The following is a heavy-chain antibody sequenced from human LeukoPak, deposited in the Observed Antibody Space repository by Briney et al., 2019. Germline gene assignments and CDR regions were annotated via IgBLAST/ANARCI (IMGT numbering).Heavy chain of an antibody. D-gene: IGHD3-10*01. J-gene: IGHJ5*02. CDR3: AKYSCADGSGSCVKNWFDP. Sequence: PGRSLRLSCAASGFTFSSYAMHWVRQAPGKGLEWVSAISGSGGSTYYADSVKGRFTISRDNSKNTLYLQMNSLRAEDTAVYYCAKYSCADGSGSCVKNWFDPWGQGTLVTVSS. V-gene: IGHV3-23*01. CDR1: GFTFSSYA. CDR2: ISGSGGST.